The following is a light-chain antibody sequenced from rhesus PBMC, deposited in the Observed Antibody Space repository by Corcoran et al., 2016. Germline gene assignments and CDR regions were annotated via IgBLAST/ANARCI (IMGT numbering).Light chain of an antibody. V-gene: IGKV1S5*01. J-gene: IGKJ1*01. CDR3: QQHNSHPRT. Sequence: DIQMTQSPSSLSASVGDRVTITCRASQTISSYLAWYPQKPGKVPKLLIYVASSLESGVPSRFSGSGSWTVITLTISSLQPEDFATYYCQQHNSHPRTFGQGTKVEIK. CDR1: QTISSY. CDR2: VAS.